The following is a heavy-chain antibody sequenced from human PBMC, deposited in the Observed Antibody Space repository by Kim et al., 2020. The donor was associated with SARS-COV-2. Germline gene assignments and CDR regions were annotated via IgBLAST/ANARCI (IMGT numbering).Heavy chain of an antibody. CDR3: ARQEVTGTPFYYYDLDV. D-gene: IGHD1-20*01. V-gene: IGHV5-10-1*01. J-gene: IGHJ6*02. Sequence: GESLKISCQASGYSFTTYWITWVRQMPGKGLEWMGKIDPSDSYTNYSPSFQGHVTISVDRSISTAYLHWSRLKASDTAMYFCARQEVTGTPFYYYDLDVWGQGTTVTVSS. CDR1: GYSFTTYW. CDR2: IDPSDSYT.